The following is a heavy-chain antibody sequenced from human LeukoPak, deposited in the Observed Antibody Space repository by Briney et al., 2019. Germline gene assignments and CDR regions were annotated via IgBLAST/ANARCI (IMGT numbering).Heavy chain of an antibody. Sequence: PGGSLRLSCAASGFTFSSYAMSWVRQAPGKGLEWVSAISGSGGSTYYADSVKGRFTISRDNSKNTLYPQMNSLRAEDTAVYYCAKDRTIFGVVTNFDYWGQGTLVTVSS. V-gene: IGHV3-23*01. CDR1: GFTFSSYA. J-gene: IGHJ4*02. CDR3: AKDRTIFGVVTNFDY. CDR2: ISGSGGST. D-gene: IGHD3-3*01.